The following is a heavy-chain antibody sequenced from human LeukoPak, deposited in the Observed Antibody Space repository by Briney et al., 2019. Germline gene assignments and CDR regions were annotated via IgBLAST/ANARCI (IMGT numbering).Heavy chain of an antibody. Sequence: GGSLRLSCAASGFTFSSYAMGWVRQAPGKGLEWVSAITASGGNTYYADSVKGRFTISRDNSKNTLYLQVNSLRAEDTAVYYCAKGNGYSYGRYYFDYWGQGTPVTVSS. D-gene: IGHD5-18*01. CDR3: AKGNGYSYGRYYFDY. CDR2: ITASGGNT. J-gene: IGHJ4*02. CDR1: GFTFSSYA. V-gene: IGHV3-23*01.